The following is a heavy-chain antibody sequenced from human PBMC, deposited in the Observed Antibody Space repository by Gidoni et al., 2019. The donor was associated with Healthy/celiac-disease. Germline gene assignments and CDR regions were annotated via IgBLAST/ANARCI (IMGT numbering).Heavy chain of an antibody. CDR1: GFTFSDYY. V-gene: IGHV3-11*05. CDR3: ARLIGIGYFDY. Sequence: QVQLVESGGGLVKPGGSLRLSCAASGFTFSDYYMSWIRQATGKGLEWVSYISNSSSYTNYADSVKGRFTISRDNAKNSLYLQMNSLRAEDTAVYYCARLIGIGYFDYWGQGTLVTVSS. D-gene: IGHD3-16*01. J-gene: IGHJ4*02. CDR2: ISNSSSYT.